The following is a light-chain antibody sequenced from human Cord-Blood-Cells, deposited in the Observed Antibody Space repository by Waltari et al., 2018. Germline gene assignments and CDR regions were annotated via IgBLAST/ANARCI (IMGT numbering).Light chain of an antibody. CDR3: CSYAGSYTWV. Sequence: QSALTQPRSVSGSPGQSVTISCTGTSSDVGGYNYVSWYQQHPGKAPKLMIYDVSKRPSGVPDGVSGSKSGNTASLTISGLQAEDEADYYCCSYAGSYTWVFGGGTKLTVL. V-gene: IGLV2-11*01. J-gene: IGLJ3*02. CDR2: DVS. CDR1: SSDVGGYNY.